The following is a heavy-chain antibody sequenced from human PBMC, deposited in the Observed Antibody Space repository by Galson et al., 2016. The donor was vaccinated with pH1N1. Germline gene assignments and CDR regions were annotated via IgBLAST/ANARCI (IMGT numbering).Heavy chain of an antibody. CDR2: IVSIFRSA. Sequence: SVKVSCKASGGPLNSHAISWVRQAPGQGLEWMGRIVSIFRSANYAQKFQGRVTITADEFMSTTYMELSSLRSDDTAVYYCARVSGYNSGYIDSWGQGTLVTVSS. CDR1: GGPLNSHA. V-gene: IGHV1-69*13. J-gene: IGHJ4*02. CDR3: ARVSGYNSGYIDS. D-gene: IGHD5-18*01.